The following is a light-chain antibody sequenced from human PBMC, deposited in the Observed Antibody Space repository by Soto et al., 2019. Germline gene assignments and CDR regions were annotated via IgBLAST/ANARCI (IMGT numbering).Light chain of an antibody. V-gene: IGLV2-11*01. CDR1: SSDVGDYNY. Sequence: QSALTQPRSVSGSPGQSVTISCTGTSSDVGDYNYVSWYQQYPGKAPKLVIYDVSKRPSGVPDRFSGSKSGNTASLTISGLQAEDEAAYYCCSFAGSYTFWVFGGGTKLTVL. CDR2: DVS. CDR3: CSFAGSYTFWV. J-gene: IGLJ3*02.